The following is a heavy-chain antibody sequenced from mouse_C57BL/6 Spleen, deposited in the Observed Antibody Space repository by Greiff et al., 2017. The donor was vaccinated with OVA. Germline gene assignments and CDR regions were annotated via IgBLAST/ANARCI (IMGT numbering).Heavy chain of an antibody. CDR3: TRDNYDNWYFDV. Sequence: VQLQQSGTVLARPGASVKMSCKTSGYTFTSYWMHWVKQRPGQGLEWIGAIYPGNSDTSYNQKFKGKAKLTAVTPASTAYMELSSLTNEDSAVYYCTRDNYDNWYFDVWGTGTTVTVSS. CDR1: GYTFTSYW. CDR2: IYPGNSDT. D-gene: IGHD2-4*01. J-gene: IGHJ1*03. V-gene: IGHV1-5*01.